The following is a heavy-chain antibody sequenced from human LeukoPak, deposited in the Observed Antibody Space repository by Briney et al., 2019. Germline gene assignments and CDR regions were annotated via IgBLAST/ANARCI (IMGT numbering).Heavy chain of an antibody. CDR3: ARLRDDFWSGYSYRYFDY. CDR2: IYYSGST. CDR1: GGSISSSSYY. D-gene: IGHD3-3*01. J-gene: IGHJ4*02. V-gene: IGHV4-39*01. Sequence: SVTLSLTCTVSGGSISSSSYYWGWIRQPPGKGREWIGGIYYSGSTYYNPSLKSRVTISVDTSKNQFSLKLSSVTAADTAVYYCARLRDDFWSGYSYRYFDYWGQGTLVTVSS.